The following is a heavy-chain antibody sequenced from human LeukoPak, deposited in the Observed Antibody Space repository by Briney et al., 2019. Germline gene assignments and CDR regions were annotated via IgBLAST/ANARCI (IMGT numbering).Heavy chain of an antibody. CDR3: ARDGYCSGGSCYSDY. Sequence: PGGSLRLSCAASGFTFSRNWMHWVRQVPGKGLVWVSSITSGSYIYYADSVRGRFTISRDNAKNSLYLQMHSLRAEDTAVYYCARDGYCSGGSCYSDYWGQGTLVTVSS. J-gene: IGHJ4*02. V-gene: IGHV3-21*01. CDR2: ITSGSYI. CDR1: GFTFSRNW. D-gene: IGHD2-15*01.